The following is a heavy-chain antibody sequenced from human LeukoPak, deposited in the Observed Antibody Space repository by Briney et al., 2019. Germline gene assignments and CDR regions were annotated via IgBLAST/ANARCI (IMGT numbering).Heavy chain of an antibody. CDR1: GYTFTSYA. V-gene: IGHV1-3*01. D-gene: IGHD1-26*01. CDR3: ARDYLVGAIYPLGPFDY. CDR2: INAGSGNT. Sequence: ASVKVSCKASGYTFTSYAMHWVRQAPGQRLEWMGWINAGSGNTKYSQKFQGRVTITRDTSASTAYMELSSLRSEDTAVYYCARDYLVGAIYPLGPFDYWGQGTLVTVSS. J-gene: IGHJ4*02.